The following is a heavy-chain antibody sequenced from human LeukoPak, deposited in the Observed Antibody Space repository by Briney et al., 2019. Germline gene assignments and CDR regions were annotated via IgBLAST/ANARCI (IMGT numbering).Heavy chain of an antibody. V-gene: IGHV4-34*01. CDR1: GGSFSGYY. D-gene: IGHD5-18*01. Sequence: SETLSLTCALYGGSFSGYYWSWIRQPPGKGLEWIGEINHSGSTNYNPSLKSRVTISVDTSKNQFSLKLSSVTAADTAVYYCARARGYLNWFDPWGQGTLVTVS. J-gene: IGHJ5*02. CDR3: ARARGYLNWFDP. CDR2: INHSGST.